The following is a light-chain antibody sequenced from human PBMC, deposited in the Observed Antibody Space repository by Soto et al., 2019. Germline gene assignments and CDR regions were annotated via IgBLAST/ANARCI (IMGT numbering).Light chain of an antibody. V-gene: IGKV1-27*01. Sequence: DIQMTQSPSSLSASMGDRVAITCRASQAISNSLAWYQQKPGKPHQXLIYAASTLQSGVPSRFSGSGSGTDLTITISGLQPEDLETYYCQSYNTARPTFGQGTRLEIK. CDR1: QAISNS. CDR3: QSYNTARPT. J-gene: IGKJ5*01. CDR2: AAS.